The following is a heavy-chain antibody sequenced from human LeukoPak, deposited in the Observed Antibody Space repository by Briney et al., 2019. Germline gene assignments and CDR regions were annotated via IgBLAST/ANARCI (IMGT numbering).Heavy chain of an antibody. J-gene: IGHJ4*02. CDR3: ARGVATGSRYYFDY. V-gene: IGHV3-7*01. CDR1: GFTFSSYW. Sequence: GGSLRLSCAASGFTFSSYWMSWVRQAPGKGLEWVANIKQDGSEKYYVDSVKGRFTISRDNAKNSLYLQMNSLRAEDTAVYYCARGVATGSRYYFDYWGQGTLVTVSS. CDR2: IKQDGSEK. D-gene: IGHD5-12*01.